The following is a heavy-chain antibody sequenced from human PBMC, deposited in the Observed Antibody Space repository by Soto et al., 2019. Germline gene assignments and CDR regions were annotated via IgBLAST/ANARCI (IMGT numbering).Heavy chain of an antibody. J-gene: IGHJ1*01. CDR1: GFRFDDYA. Sequence: GGSLRLSCAASGFRFDDYAMTWVRQAPGKGLEWVSAISGSGGSTYYADSVKGRFTISRDNSKNTLYLQMNSLRAEDTAVYYCAKDGDSGSYRYFQHWGQGTLVTVSS. CDR3: AKDGDSGSYRYFQH. D-gene: IGHD1-26*01. V-gene: IGHV3-23*01. CDR2: ISGSGGST.